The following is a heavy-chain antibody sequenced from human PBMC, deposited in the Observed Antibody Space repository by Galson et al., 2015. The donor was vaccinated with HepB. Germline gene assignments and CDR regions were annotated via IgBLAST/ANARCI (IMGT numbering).Heavy chain of an antibody. J-gene: IGHJ6*02. CDR3: ARDARIVGTSEPPYGMDV. Sequence: SVKVSCKASGGTLRNYAISWVRQAPGQGLEWMGGIIPLFGTANNAQKFQGRVTITADESTSTAYMELSSLRSEDTAVYFCARDARIVGTSEPPYGMDVWGQGTTVSVSS. CDR1: GGTLRNYA. CDR2: IIPLFGTA. D-gene: IGHD1-26*01. V-gene: IGHV1-69*13.